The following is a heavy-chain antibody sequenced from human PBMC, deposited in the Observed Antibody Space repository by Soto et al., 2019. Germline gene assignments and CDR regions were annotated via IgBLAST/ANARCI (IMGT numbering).Heavy chain of an antibody. CDR1: GYTFTSYD. J-gene: IGHJ6*03. Sequence: ASVKVSCKASGYTFTSYDINWVRQATGQGLEWMGWMNPNSGNTGYAQKFQGRVTMTRNTSISTAYMELSSLRSEDTAVYYCARGVDIVATIEEGYYYYYMDVWGKGTTVTVSS. CDR2: MNPNSGNT. V-gene: IGHV1-8*01. CDR3: ARGVDIVATIEEGYYYYYMDV. D-gene: IGHD5-12*01.